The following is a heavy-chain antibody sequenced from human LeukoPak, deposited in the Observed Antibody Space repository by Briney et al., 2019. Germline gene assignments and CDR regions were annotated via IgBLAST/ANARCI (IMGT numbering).Heavy chain of an antibody. J-gene: IGHJ5*02. Sequence: ASVKVSCKASGGSFSTFSGYAVSWVRQAPGQGLEWMGRIIPKFGTANYAQRFLGRVTITTDESTSTVYMQLSSLTSEDTAVYYCARHRPDEQFDPWGQGTLVTVSS. D-gene: IGHD6-6*01. CDR1: GGSFSTFSGYA. CDR3: ARHRPDEQFDP. CDR2: IIPKFGTA. V-gene: IGHV1-69*05.